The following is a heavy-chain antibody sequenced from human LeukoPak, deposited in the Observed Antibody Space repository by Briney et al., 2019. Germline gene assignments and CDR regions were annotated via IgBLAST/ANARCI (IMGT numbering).Heavy chain of an antibody. CDR3: ARDGSSSWSALDY. J-gene: IGHJ4*02. D-gene: IGHD6-13*01. CDR2: IYYSGST. Sequence: PSETLSLTCTVSGYSISSGYYWGWIRQPPGKGLEWIGYIYYSGSTYYNPSLKSRVTISVDTSKNQFSLKLSSVTPEDTAVYYCARDGSSSWSALDYWGQGTLVTVSS. CDR1: GYSISSGYY. V-gene: IGHV4-38-2*02.